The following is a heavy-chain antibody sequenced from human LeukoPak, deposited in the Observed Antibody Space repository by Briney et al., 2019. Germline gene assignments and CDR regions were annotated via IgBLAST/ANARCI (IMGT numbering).Heavy chain of an antibody. J-gene: IGHJ4*02. D-gene: IGHD4-17*01. V-gene: IGHV5-51*01. CDR1: GYSFSSYW. CDR3: ARTYGDSLRDY. Sequence: GESLKISCKGSGYSFSSYWIGWVRQMPGKGLEWMGIIYPGESDTRYSPSFQGQVTISADKSISTAYLQWSSLKASDTAIYYCARTYGDSLRDYWGQGTLITVSS. CDR2: IYPGESDT.